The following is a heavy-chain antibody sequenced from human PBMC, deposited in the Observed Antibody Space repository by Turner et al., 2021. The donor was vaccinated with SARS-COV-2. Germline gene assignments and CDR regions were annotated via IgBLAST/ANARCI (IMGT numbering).Heavy chain of an antibody. V-gene: IGHV4-39*01. J-gene: IGHJ5*02. CDR2: FYYSEST. CDR3: ATQVYDYGSGSHNWFDP. D-gene: IGHD3-10*01. CDR1: GGSISRSTNY. Sequence: QLLLQESGPGLVKPSETLSLTCTVSGGSISRSTNYWGWIRQPPGKGLEWIGSFYYSESTYYNPSLKSRVTISVDASKNQLSLRLSSVTAADTAVYYCATQVYDYGSGSHNWFDPWGQGTLVTVSS.